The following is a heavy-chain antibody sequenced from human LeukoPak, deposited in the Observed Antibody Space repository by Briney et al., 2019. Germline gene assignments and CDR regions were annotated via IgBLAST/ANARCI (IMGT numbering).Heavy chain of an antibody. V-gene: IGHV1-18*01. CDR2: ISAYNGNT. J-gene: IGHJ6*03. CDR1: GYTLRSYG. Sequence: ASVKVSCKASGYTLRSYGITWVRQAPGQGLEWMGWISAYNGNTKYPQKLQGRVTMTTDTSTSTAYMELRSLRSDDTAVYYCARIGRDCSSTSCYGPLANLSSFYYYYYMDVWGKGTTVTISS. D-gene: IGHD2-2*01. CDR3: ARIGRDCSSTSCYGPLANLSSFYYYYYMDV.